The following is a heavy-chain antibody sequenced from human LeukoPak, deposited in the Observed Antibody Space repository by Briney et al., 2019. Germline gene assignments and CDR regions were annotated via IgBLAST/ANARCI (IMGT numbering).Heavy chain of an antibody. CDR2: IKNDGTTT. CDR1: GFTFRNYW. V-gene: IGHV3-74*01. Sequence: PGGSLRLSCAASGFTFRNYWMQWVRQAPGKGLEWVSRIKNDGTTTNYADSVEGRFTISRDNAKNTLYLEVNSLRAEDTAVYYCARSCDSDCYHKAPGDYWGQGTLVTVSS. CDR3: ARSCDSDCYHKAPGDY. J-gene: IGHJ4*02. D-gene: IGHD2-21*02.